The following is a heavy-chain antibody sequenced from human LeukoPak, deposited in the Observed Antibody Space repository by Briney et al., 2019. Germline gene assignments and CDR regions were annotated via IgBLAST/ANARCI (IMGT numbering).Heavy chain of an antibody. D-gene: IGHD2-8*01. CDR1: GDSITAPKW. Sequence: SGTLSLTCTVSGDSITAPKWWSWARQAPGEGLEWIGEIYHDRTTSFNPSLKSRLTISVDKSANQFFLNLNSVSATDTAVYYCVGRGLYGGTWLFEYWGQGALVTVSS. J-gene: IGHJ4*02. CDR2: IYHDRTT. V-gene: IGHV4-4*02. CDR3: VGRGLYGGTWLFEY.